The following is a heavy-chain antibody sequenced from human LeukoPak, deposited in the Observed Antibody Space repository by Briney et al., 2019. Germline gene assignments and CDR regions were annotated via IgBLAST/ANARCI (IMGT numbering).Heavy chain of an antibody. CDR2: INPNSGDT. CDR3: AGGPSRHSTGWYYFDY. V-gene: IGHV1-2*02. CDR1: GYRFTGYY. Sequence: ASVKVSCKASGYRFTGYYLHWVRQAPGQGLEWMGWINPNSGDTNSAQKFQGRVTMTRDTSISTVYMELSRLRSDDTAVYYCAGGPSRHSTGWYYFDYWGRGTLVTVSS. J-gene: IGHJ4*02. D-gene: IGHD6-19*01.